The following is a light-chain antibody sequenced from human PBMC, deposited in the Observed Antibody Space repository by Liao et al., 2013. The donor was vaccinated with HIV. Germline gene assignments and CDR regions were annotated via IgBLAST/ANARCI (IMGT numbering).Light chain of an antibody. CDR3: QAWDRNTAI. CDR2: QDS. V-gene: IGLV3-1*01. J-gene: IGLJ2*01. Sequence: SYELTQPPSVSVSPGQTASIPCSGDKLGDKYVCWYQQKPGQSPVLIMYQDSRRPSGIPERFSGSNSGNTATLTISGTQPMDEADYYCQAWDRNTAIFGGGTKLTVL. CDR1: KLGDKY.